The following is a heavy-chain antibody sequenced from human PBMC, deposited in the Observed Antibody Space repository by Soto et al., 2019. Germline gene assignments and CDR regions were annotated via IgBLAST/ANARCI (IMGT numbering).Heavy chain of an antibody. Sequence: PSETLSLTCTVSGGSISSGGYYWSWIRQPPGKGLEWIGNIYNSGSASYNPSLKSRVTISVDMSKNQFSLKLSSVTAADTAVYYCARCYYDTSGYYPRGIWGQGTLVTVAS. V-gene: IGHV4-39*01. D-gene: IGHD3-22*01. CDR2: IYNSGSA. CDR1: GGSISSGGYY. CDR3: ARCYYDTSGYYPRGI. J-gene: IGHJ4*02.